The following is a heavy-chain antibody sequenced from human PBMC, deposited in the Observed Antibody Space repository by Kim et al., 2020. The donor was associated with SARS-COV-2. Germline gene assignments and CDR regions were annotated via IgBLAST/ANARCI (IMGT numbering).Heavy chain of an antibody. J-gene: IGHJ3*02. CDR1: GFSLSDHW. Sequence: GGSLRLSCAASGFSLSDHWMHWARQAPGKGLTWLSRINSDRSTTTYADSVKGRFTISRDNAKNMLYLEMNSLRADDTAVYYCARGSGSYSYDAFDIGGQGTMVTVSS. D-gene: IGHD1-26*01. V-gene: IGHV3-74*01. CDR3: ARGSGSYSYDAFDI. CDR2: INSDRSTT.